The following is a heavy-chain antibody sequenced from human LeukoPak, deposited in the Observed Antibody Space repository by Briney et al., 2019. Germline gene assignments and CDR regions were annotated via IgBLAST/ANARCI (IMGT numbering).Heavy chain of an antibody. V-gene: IGHV3-20*04. CDR3: ARTHYYYYMDV. Sequence: GGSLRLSCAVSGFTFDDYGMSWVRQAPGKGLEWVSGINWNGGSTGYADSVKGRFTISRDNAKNSLYLQMNSLRAEDTALYYCARTHYYYYMDVWGKGTTVTVSS. CDR1: GFTFDDYG. J-gene: IGHJ6*03. CDR2: INWNGGST.